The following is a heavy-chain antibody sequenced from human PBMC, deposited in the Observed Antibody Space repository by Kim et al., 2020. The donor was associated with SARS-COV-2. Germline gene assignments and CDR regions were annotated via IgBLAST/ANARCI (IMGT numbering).Heavy chain of an antibody. CDR3: AKFPAKRAR. CDR2: VYYTGDT. Sequence: SETLSLTCTVSNDSLNNSYWSWIRQSPWGGLEWIGYVYYTGDTNYNPSLRSRLTISLDSSKNQFSLKLTSVTDADTAVYFCAKFPAKRARWGQGRLVTVS. CDR1: NDSLNNSY. J-gene: IGHJ1*01. V-gene: IGHV4-59*12.